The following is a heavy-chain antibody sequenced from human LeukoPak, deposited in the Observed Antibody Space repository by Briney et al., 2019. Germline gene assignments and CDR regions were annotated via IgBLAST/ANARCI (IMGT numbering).Heavy chain of an antibody. CDR1: GYTLTELS. J-gene: IGHJ4*02. CDR2: FDPEDGET. CDR3: ATRHYGSGSYAY. D-gene: IGHD3-10*01. V-gene: IGHV1-24*01. Sequence: GASLNVSCKVSGYTLTELSMHWVRQAPGKGLEWMGGFDPEDGETIYAQKFQGRVTMTEDTSTDTAYMELSSLRSEDTAVYYCATRHYGSGSYAYWGQGTLVTVSS.